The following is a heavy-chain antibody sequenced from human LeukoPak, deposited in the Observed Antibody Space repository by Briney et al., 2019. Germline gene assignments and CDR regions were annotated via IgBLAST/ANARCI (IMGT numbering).Heavy chain of an antibody. J-gene: IGHJ3*02. V-gene: IGHV5-51*01. CDR3: ARHARSGNYNGAFDI. CDR2: VYPGDSDT. Sequence: GESLKISCKGSGYSFTTYWIAWVRQMPGKGLEWMGVVYPGDSDTRYSPSFQGQFTISADKSISTAYLQWSSLKASDTAIYYCARHARSGNYNGAFDIWGQGTMVIVSS. CDR1: GYSFTTYW. D-gene: IGHD3-22*01.